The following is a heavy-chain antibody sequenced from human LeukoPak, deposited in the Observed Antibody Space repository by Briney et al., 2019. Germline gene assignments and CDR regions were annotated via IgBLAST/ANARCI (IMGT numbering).Heavy chain of an antibody. CDR1: GGSISSSSYY. V-gene: IGHV4-39*01. J-gene: IGHJ4*02. CDR3: ARTKPSGSYYYFDY. CDR2: IYYSGST. Sequence: SETLSLTCTVSGGSISSSSYYWGWIRQPPGKGLEWIGSIYYSGSTYYNPSLKSRVTISVDTSKNQFSLKLSSVTAADTAVYYCARTKPSGSYYYFDYWGQGTLVTVSS. D-gene: IGHD1-26*01.